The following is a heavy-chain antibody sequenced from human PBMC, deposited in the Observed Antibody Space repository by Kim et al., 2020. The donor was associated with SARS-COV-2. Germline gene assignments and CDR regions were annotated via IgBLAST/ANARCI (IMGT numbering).Heavy chain of an antibody. CDR2: IYYSGST. CDR1: GGSISSGGYY. V-gene: IGHV4-31*03. D-gene: IGHD3-16*01. J-gene: IGHJ3*02. CDR3: AREVTTILRGESNLNDAFDI. Sequence: SETLSLTCTVSGGSISSGGYYWSWIRQHPGKGLEWIGHIYYSGSTYYNPSLKSRVTISVDTSKNQFSLKLSSVTAADTAVYYCAREVTTILRGESNLNDAFDIWGQGTMVTVSS.